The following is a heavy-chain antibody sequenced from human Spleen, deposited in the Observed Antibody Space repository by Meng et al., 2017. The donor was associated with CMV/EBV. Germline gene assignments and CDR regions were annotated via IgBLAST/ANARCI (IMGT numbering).Heavy chain of an antibody. CDR1: GFTFSSYG. Sequence: GESLKISCAASGFTFSSYGMSWVRQTPGKGLEWVGRSRNKANRYTTEYAASVKGRFTVSRDESKNSLYLQMNSLKTEDTAVYYCVRGYNSFDSWGQGTLVTVSS. J-gene: IGHJ4*02. V-gene: IGHV3-72*01. D-gene: IGHD1-1*01. CDR2: SRNKANRYTT. CDR3: VRGYNSFDS.